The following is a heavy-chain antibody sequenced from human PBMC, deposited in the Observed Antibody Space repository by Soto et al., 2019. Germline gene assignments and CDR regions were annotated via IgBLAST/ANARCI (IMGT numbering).Heavy chain of an antibody. Sequence: GGSLRDPYAASGGTFRRCWKLGVRQALGKGLVWVSRINSDGSSTSYADSVKGRFTISRDNAKNTLYLQMNSPRAEDTAADYCARVIGIFSKSYDYHRVEHSFPSRRFSDP. D-gene: IGHD3-9*01. V-gene: IGHV3-74*01. CDR1: GGTFRRCW. J-gene: IGHJ5*02. CDR3: ARVIGIFSKSYDYHRVEHSFPSRRFSDP. CDR2: INSDGSST.